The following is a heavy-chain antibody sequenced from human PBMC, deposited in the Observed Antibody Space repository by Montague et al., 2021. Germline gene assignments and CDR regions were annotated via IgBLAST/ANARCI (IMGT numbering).Heavy chain of an antibody. CDR3: SKGRDAPDYYAMDV. CDR1: GFTFDDFA. J-gene: IGHJ6*02. CDR2: IFGEGYDT. Sequence: SLRLSCPASGFTFDDFAMHWVRQVPGKGLEWVSLIFGEGYDTKYADSVKGRFTISRDNGRNSLYLQMDSLKPEDSALYFCSKGRDAPDYYAMDVWGQGTTVTVS. D-gene: IGHD3-10*01. V-gene: IGHV3-43*02.